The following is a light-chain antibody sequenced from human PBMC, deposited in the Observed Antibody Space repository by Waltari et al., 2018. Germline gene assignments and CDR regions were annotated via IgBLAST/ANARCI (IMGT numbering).Light chain of an antibody. CDR1: SSDVSGYNQ. CDR2: EVS. V-gene: IGLV2-14*01. CDR3: SSYTSSSTLEV. J-gene: IGLJ1*01. Sequence: QSALPQPASVSGSPGQSTTTSFTGTSSDVSGYNQAPWSQQHPGKAPKLMIYEVSNRPSGVSNRFSGSKSGNTASLTISGLQAEDEADYYCSSYTSSSTLEVFGTGTKVTVL.